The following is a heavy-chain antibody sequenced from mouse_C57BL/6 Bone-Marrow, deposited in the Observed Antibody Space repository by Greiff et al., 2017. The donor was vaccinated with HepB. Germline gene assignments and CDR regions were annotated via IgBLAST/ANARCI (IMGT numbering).Heavy chain of an antibody. CDR1: GYTFTSYW. V-gene: IGHV1-69*01. Sequence: VQLQESGAELVMPGASVKLSCKASGYTFTSYWMPWVKQRPGQGLEWIGEIDPSDSYTNYNQKFKGKSTLTVDKSSSTAYMQLSSLTSEDSAVYYCARGWSAYWGQGTLVTVSA. CDR2: IDPSDSYT. CDR3: ARGWSAY. J-gene: IGHJ3*01. D-gene: IGHD2-3*01.